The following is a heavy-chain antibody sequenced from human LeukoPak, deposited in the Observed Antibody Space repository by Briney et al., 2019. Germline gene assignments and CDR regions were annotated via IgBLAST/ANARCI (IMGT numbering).Heavy chain of an antibody. V-gene: IGHV4-31*03. Sequence: SETLSLTCTVSGGSISSGGYYWSWIRQHPGKGLEWIGYIYYSGSTYYNPSLKSRVTISVDTSKNQFSLKLSSVTAADTAVYYCARAKATAMVHDNWFDPWGQGTLVTVSS. CDR1: GGSISSGGYY. J-gene: IGHJ5*02. D-gene: IGHD5-18*01. CDR3: ARAKATAMVHDNWFDP. CDR2: IYYSGST.